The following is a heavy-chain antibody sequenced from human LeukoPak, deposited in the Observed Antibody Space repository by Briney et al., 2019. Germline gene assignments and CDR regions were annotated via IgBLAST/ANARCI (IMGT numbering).Heavy chain of an antibody. CDR2: INPNSGGT. D-gene: IGHD3-10*01. CDR1: GYAFTGYY. V-gene: IGHV1-2*02. CDR3: ARVRITMVRGVINWFDP. Sequence: RASVKVSCKASGYAFTGYYMHWVRQAPGQGLEWMGWINPNSGGTNYAQKFQGRVTMTRDTSISTAYMELSRLRSDDTAVYYCARVRITMVRGVINWFDPWGQGTLVTVSS. J-gene: IGHJ5*02.